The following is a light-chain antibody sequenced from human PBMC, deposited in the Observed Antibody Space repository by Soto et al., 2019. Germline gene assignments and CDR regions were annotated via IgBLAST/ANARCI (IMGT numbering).Light chain of an antibody. J-gene: IGLJ2*01. V-gene: IGLV1-44*01. Sequence: QSVLTQPPSASGTPGQRVTISCSGSSSNIGSNTVNWYQQLPGTAPKLLIYSNNQRPSGVPDRFSGSKSGTSASLAISGLKSEDEADYDCAAWDDSLNGPVFGGGTKVTVL. CDR2: SNN. CDR1: SSNIGSNT. CDR3: AAWDDSLNGPV.